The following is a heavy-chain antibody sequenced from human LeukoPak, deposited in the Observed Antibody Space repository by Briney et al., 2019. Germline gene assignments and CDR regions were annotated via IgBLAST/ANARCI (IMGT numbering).Heavy chain of an antibody. V-gene: IGHV3-23*01. CDR2: HSGSGGGT. CDR3: AKRSVYTTGWFFDL. CDR1: GITLRNYG. D-gene: IGHD6-19*01. Sequence: GGSLRLPCAVSGITLRNYGTSGVRQAPGKGLEWVAGHSGSGGGTNYAESVKGRFTISRDNSKNTLFLQMNSLRAEDTAVFYCAKRSVYTTGWFFDLWGQGTLVTVSS. J-gene: IGHJ4*02.